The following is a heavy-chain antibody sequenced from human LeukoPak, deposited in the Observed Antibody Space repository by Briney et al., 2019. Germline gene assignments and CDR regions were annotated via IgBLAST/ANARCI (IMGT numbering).Heavy chain of an antibody. D-gene: IGHD2-2*01. J-gene: IGHJ6*03. Sequence: ASVKVSCKASGYTFTSYGISWVRQAPGQGLEWMGWISAYNGNTNYAQKLQGRVTMTSDTSTSTAYMELRSLRSDDTAVYYCARLISSTPYYYYMDVWGKGTTVTVSS. CDR3: ARLISSTPYYYYMDV. V-gene: IGHV1-18*01. CDR2: ISAYNGNT. CDR1: GYTFTSYG.